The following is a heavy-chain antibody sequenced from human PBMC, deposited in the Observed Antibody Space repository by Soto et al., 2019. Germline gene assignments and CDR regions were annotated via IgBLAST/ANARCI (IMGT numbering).Heavy chain of an antibody. D-gene: IGHD6-19*01. V-gene: IGHV1-18*01. CDR2: ISAYNGNT. CDR3: AGDRDIAVAGNYFDY. J-gene: IGHJ4*02. Sequence: QVQLVQSGAEVKKPGASVKVSCKASGYTFTSYGISWVRQAPGQGLEWMGWISAYNGNTNYAQKLQGRVTMTTDTSTSTAYMELRSLRSDDTAVYYGAGDRDIAVAGNYFDYWGQGTLVTVSS. CDR1: GYTFTSYG.